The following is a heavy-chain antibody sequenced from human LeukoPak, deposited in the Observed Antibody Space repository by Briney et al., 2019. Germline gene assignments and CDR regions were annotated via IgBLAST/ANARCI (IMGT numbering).Heavy chain of an antibody. CDR2: TIPLFPKP. CDR3: ARDQVGRAVAGFFDY. V-gene: IGHV1-69*05. J-gene: IGHJ4*02. D-gene: IGHD6-19*01. CDR1: GDTFSPFA. Sequence: ASVKVSRKASGDTFSPFAISWVRQAPGQGLEWMGGTIPLFPKPNYAQKFQGRLTITTITTDESTNTAFMELRSLTSGDTAMYFCARDQVGRAVAGFFDYWGQGTLVTASS.